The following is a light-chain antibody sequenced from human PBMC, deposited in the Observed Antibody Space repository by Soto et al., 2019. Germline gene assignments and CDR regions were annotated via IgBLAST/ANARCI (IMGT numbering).Light chain of an antibody. V-gene: IGLV5-45*01. CDR2: YKSDSDK. CDR1: SGINVGTYR. J-gene: IGLJ3*02. Sequence: QPVLPQPASLSASPGASASLTCTLRSGINVGTYRIYWYQQKPGSPPQYLLRYKSDSDKQQGSGVPSRFSGSKDASANVGILLISGLQSEDEADYYCMIWYASSWVFGGGTKLTVL. CDR3: MIWYASSWV.